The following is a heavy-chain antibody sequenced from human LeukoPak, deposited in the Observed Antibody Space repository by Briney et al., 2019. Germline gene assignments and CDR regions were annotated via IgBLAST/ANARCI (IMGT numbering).Heavy chain of an antibody. CDR3: AKVNNIAAAGTFDS. D-gene: IGHD6-13*01. V-gene: IGHV3-23*01. CDR2: ISGSGAGT. CDR1: GFTVSSNY. Sequence: PGGSLRLSCEASGFTVSSNYITWVRQAPGKGLEWVSAISGSGAGTYNADSVKGRFTISRDNSKNTLYLQMNSLRAEDTAVFYCAKVNNIAAAGTFDSWGQGTLVTVSS. J-gene: IGHJ4*02.